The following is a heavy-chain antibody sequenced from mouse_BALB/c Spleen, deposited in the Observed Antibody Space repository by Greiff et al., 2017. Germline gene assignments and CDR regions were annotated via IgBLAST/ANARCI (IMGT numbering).Heavy chain of an antibody. D-gene: IGHD3-2*01. CDR3: ARRRQLWLFAY. CDR1: GFTFSSYT. CDR2: ISNGGGST. V-gene: IGHV5-12-2*01. J-gene: IGHJ3*01. Sequence: EVKVVESGGGLVQPGGSLKLSCAASGFTFSSYTMSWVRQTPEKRLEWVAYISNGGGSTYYPDTVKGRFTISRDNAKNTLYLQMSSLKAEDTAMYYCARRRQLWLFAYWGQGTLVTVSA.